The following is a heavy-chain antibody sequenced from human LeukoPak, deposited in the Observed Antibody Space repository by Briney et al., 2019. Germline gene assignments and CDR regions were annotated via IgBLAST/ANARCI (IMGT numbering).Heavy chain of an antibody. Sequence: SQALSLTCTVSGGSISSGSYYWSWIRQAAGKGLEWIGRIYTSGSTNYNPSLKSRVTISVDTSKNKFSLKLSSVTAADTAVYYCARDSSMYYYYYMDVWGKGTTVTVSS. CDR1: GGSISSGSYY. CDR2: IYTSGST. J-gene: IGHJ6*03. CDR3: ARDSSMYYYYYMDV. V-gene: IGHV4-61*02.